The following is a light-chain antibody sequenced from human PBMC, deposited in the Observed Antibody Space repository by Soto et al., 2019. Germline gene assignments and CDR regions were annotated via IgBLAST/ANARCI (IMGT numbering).Light chain of an antibody. CDR2: DVS. Sequence: QSVLTQPASVSGSPGQSITISCTGTSSDVGGYNYVSWYQHHPGKAPKLMIHDVSIRPSGISNRFSGSKSGNTASLTISGLQAEDEADYYCSSYTRSGRGVFGTGTKLTVL. V-gene: IGLV2-14*03. CDR1: SSDVGGYNY. CDR3: SSYTRSGRGV. J-gene: IGLJ1*01.